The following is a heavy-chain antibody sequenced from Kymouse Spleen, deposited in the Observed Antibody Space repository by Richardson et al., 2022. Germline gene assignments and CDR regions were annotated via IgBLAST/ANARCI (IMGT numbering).Heavy chain of an antibody. J-gene: IGHJ4*02. D-gene: IGHD3-10*01. CDR1: GFTFSSYS. CDR2: ISSSSSYI. CDR3: AREGTMVRGVISFFDY. V-gene: IGHV3-21*03. Sequence: EVQLVESGGGLVKPGGSLRLSCAASGFTFSSYSMNWVRQAPGKGLEWVSSISSSSSYIYYADSVKGRFTISRDNAKNSLYLQMNSLRAEDTAVYYCAREGTMVRGVISFFDYWGQGTLVTVSS.